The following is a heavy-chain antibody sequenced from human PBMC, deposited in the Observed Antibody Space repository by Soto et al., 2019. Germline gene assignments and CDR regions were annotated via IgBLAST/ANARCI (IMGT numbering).Heavy chain of an antibody. D-gene: IGHD3-10*01. V-gene: IGHV3-23*01. Sequence: GGSLRLSCAASGFTFSSYAMSWVRQAPGKGLEWVSAISGSGGSTYYADSVKGRFTISRDNSKNTLYLQMNSLRAEDTAVYYCAKVPMDRGVIDYYGMDVWGQGTTVTVSS. CDR3: AKVPMDRGVIDYYGMDV. J-gene: IGHJ6*02. CDR1: GFTFSSYA. CDR2: ISGSGGST.